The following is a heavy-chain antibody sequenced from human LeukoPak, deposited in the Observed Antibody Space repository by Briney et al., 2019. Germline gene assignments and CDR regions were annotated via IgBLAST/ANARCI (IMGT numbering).Heavy chain of an antibody. V-gene: IGHV3-53*01. D-gene: IGHD4-17*01. CDR2: IYSGGST. Sequence: GGSLRLSCAASGFTFSSYSMNWVRQAPGKGLEWVSVIYSGGSTYYADSVKGRFTISRDNSKNTLYLQMNSLRAEDTAVYYCARGPAPTVKDAFDIWGQGTMVTVSS. CDR1: GFTFSSYS. J-gene: IGHJ3*02. CDR3: ARGPAPTVKDAFDI.